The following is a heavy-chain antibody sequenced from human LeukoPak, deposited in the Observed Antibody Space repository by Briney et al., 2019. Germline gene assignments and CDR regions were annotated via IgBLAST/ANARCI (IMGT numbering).Heavy chain of an antibody. CDR3: ARFGDSSGWYGSWFDP. Sequence: ASVKVSCKASGYTFTGYYMHWVRQAPGRGLEWMGWINPNSGGTNYAQKFQGRVTMTRDTSISTAYMELSRLRSDDTAVYYCARFGDSSGWYGSWFDPWGQGTLVTVSS. J-gene: IGHJ5*02. D-gene: IGHD6-19*01. CDR1: GYTFTGYY. CDR2: INPNSGGT. V-gene: IGHV1-2*02.